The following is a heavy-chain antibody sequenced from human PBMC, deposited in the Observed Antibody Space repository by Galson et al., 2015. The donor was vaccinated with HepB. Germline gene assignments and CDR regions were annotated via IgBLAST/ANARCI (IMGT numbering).Heavy chain of an antibody. Sequence: SLRLSCAASGFTFSSYWMSWVRQAPGKGLEWVANIKQDGSEKYYVDSVKGRFTISRDNAKNSLYLQMNSLRAEDTAVYYCARQDIVVVPAAIRYWGQGTLVTVSS. CDR1: GFTFSSYW. CDR2: IKQDGSEK. J-gene: IGHJ4*02. V-gene: IGHV3-7*01. D-gene: IGHD2-2*01. CDR3: ARQDIVVVPAAIRY.